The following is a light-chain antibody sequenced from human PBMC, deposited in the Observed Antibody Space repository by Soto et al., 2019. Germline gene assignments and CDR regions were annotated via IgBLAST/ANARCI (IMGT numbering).Light chain of an antibody. CDR2: DVS. V-gene: IGLV2-14*01. CDR3: SSYTSSNTLVV. Sequence: QSALTQPASMSGSPGQSITISCTGTSSDVGGFNYVSWYQQHPGKAPKLMISDVSNRPSGVSNRFSGSKSGNTASLTISGLQAEDEADYYCSSYTSSNTLVVFGGGTQLTVL. J-gene: IGLJ2*01. CDR1: SSDVGGFNY.